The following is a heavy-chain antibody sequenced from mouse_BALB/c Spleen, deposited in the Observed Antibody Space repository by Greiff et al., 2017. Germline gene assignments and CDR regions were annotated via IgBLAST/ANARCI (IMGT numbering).Heavy chain of an antibody. D-gene: IGHD2-4*01. J-gene: IGHJ3*01. V-gene: IGHV1-9*01. CDR2: ILPGSGST. CDR1: GYTFSSYW. CDR3: ARNDYDNGWFAY. Sequence: VQLQQSGAELMKPGASVKISCKATGYTFSSYWIEWVKQRPGHGLEWIGEILPGSGSTNYNEKFKGKATFTADTSSNTAYMQLSSLTSEDSAVYYCARNDYDNGWFAYWGQGTLVTVSA.